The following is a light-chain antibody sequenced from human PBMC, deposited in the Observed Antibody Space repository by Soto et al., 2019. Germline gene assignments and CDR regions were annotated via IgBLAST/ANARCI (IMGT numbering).Light chain of an antibody. CDR2: EVR. CDR1: MRDVGAYNL. J-gene: IGLJ1*01. Sequence: QSALTQPASVSGSAGQSITISCSGTMRDVGAYNLVSWYQQHPGTAPKLIIYEVRNRPSGISSRFSGSRSGNTASLTISGLQPEDEGDYYCCSYAGSRTYVFGPGTKLTVL. V-gene: IGLV2-23*02. CDR3: CSYAGSRTYV.